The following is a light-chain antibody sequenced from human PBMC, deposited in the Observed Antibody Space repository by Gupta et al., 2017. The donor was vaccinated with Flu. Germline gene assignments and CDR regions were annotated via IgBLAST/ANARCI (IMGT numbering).Light chain of an antibody. CDR2: DAS. J-gene: IGKJ2*03. Sequence: DIQMTQSPSSLSASVVDRVLITCPAIQDISNYLNWYQQKPGKAPKLLIYDASNLETGVPSRFSGSGSGTDFTFTISSLQPEDIGTYYCQQYANLLHSFGQGTKMEIK. CDR1: QDISNY. V-gene: IGKV1-33*01. CDR3: QQYANLLHS.